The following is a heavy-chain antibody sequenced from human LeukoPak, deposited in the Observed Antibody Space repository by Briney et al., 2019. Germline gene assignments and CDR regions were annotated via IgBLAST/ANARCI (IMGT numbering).Heavy chain of an antibody. J-gene: IGHJ4*02. D-gene: IGHD4-17*01. CDR3: ARRLTTDDFFDY. CDR2: IFTSGST. V-gene: IGHV4-61*02. Sequence: SETLSLTCTVSGGSMRSGSYYWSWIRQPAGKGLEWIGRIFTSGSTNYNPSLKSRVTISVDTSKNQFSLKLSSVTAADTAVYYCARRLTTDDFFDYWGQGILVTVSS. CDR1: GGSMRSGSYY.